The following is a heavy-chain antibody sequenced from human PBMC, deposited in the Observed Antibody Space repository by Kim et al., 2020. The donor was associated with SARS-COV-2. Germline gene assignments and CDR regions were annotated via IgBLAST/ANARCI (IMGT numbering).Heavy chain of an antibody. D-gene: IGHD1-26*01. CDR3: ARETSGSYSSYYYGLDV. Sequence: SGKGRFIISRDNSKNTVKLQMNSLRDEDTAVYYCARETSGSYSSYYYGLDVWGQGTTVSVSS. V-gene: IGHV3-53*01. J-gene: IGHJ6*02.